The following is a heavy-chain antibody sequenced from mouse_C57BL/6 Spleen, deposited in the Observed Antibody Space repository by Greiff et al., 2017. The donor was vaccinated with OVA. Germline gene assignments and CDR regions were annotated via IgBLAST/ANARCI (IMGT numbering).Heavy chain of an antibody. Sequence: EVQLVESEGGLVQPGSSMKLSCTASGFTFSDYYMAWVRQVPEKGLEWVANINYDGSSTYYLDSLKSRFIISRDNAKNILYLQMSSLKSEDTATYYCARVRDYDYDAWFAYWGQGTLVTVSA. J-gene: IGHJ3*01. D-gene: IGHD2-4*01. CDR2: INYDGSST. V-gene: IGHV5-16*01. CDR1: GFTFSDYY. CDR3: ARVRDYDYDAWFAY.